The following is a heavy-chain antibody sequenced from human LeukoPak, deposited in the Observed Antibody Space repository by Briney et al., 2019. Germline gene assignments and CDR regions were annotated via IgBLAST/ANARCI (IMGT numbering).Heavy chain of an antibody. Sequence: GGSLRLSCVASGFTFKNYAMSWVRQAPGKGLEWVSYISSSGSTIYYADSVKGRFTISRDNAKSSLYLQMNNLRAEDTAVYYCAKYGSGLRDYWGQGTLVTVSS. D-gene: IGHD3-10*01. CDR2: ISSSGSTI. CDR1: GFTFKNYA. CDR3: AKYGSGLRDY. V-gene: IGHV3-48*03. J-gene: IGHJ4*02.